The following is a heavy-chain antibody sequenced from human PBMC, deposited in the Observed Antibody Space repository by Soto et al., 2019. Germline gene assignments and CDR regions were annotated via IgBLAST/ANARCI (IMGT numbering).Heavy chain of an antibody. V-gene: IGHV4-4*07. D-gene: IGHD6-19*01. J-gene: IGHJ5*02. CDR1: GGSISSYY. Sequence: SETLSLTCTVSGGSISSYYWSWIRQPAGKGLEWIGRIYTSGSTNYNPSLKGRVTMSVDTSKNQFSLKLSSVTAADTAVYYCASRAVAGWFDPWGQGTLVTVSS. CDR2: IYTSGST. CDR3: ASRAVAGWFDP.